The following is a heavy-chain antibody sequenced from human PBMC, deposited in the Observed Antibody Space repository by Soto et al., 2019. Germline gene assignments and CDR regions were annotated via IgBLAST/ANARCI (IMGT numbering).Heavy chain of an antibody. J-gene: IGHJ4*02. CDR3: ARRDTSVFLRYFDT. CDR1: RGTLSSFINSP. CDR2: IVPNVGTV. Sequence: QMQLVQSGAEVTKPGSSVKVSCKASRGTLSSFINSPINWARQAPGQGLEWMGGIVPNVGTVNYAQKFQARVTITADKSACTAYVVVSSLRSEDTALYYCARRDTSVFLRYFDTWGQGTLVTVSS. D-gene: IGHD3-10*01. V-gene: IGHV1-69*06.